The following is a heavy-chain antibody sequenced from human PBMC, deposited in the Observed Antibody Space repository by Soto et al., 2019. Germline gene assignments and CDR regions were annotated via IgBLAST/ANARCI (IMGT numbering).Heavy chain of an antibody. Sequence: QVQLQESGPGLVKPSQTLSLTCTVSGGSINSGDHYWSWIRQPPGKGLEWIGYIYNSGSTYTNPSLQSRVIISLDTSKNRLSLNLNSVTATDTAVYYCARATYYFDTDGYYYVFDSWGQGTLVAVSS. CDR1: GGSINSGDHY. CDR2: IYNSGST. CDR3: ARATYYFDTDGYYYVFDS. V-gene: IGHV4-30-4*01. D-gene: IGHD3-22*01. J-gene: IGHJ4*02.